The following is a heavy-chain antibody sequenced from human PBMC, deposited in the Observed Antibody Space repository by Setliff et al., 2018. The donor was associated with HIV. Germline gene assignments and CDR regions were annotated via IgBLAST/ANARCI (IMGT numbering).Heavy chain of an antibody. CDR2: ISAYNDNT. Sequence: GASVKVSCKASGYTFSNYGISWVRQAPGQGLEWMGWISAYNDNTHYAQKLQGRVTMTTDTSTSTAYMELRSLRYDDTAVYYCARDPRSGYDSDTAMVTVYYYYMDVWGKGTTVTVSS. V-gene: IGHV1-18*01. J-gene: IGHJ6*03. CDR1: GYTFSNYG. CDR3: ARDPRSGYDSDTAMVTVYYYYMDV. D-gene: IGHD5-18*01.